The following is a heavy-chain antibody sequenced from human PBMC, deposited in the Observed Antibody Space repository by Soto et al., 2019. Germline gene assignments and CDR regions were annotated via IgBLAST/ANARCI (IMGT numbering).Heavy chain of an antibody. V-gene: IGHV4-61*01. Sequence: PSETLSLTCTVSGGTISGSTDCWSWSRQSPGKGLEWLGYIYNNGRSNSNPSLKSRITISVDTSNNRFSLRLRSVTPADTAVYYCARDGSSSWYDVWGQGTLVTVSS. CDR2: IYNNGRS. CDR3: ARDGSSSWYDV. D-gene: IGHD5-12*01. J-gene: IGHJ4*02. CDR1: GGTISGSTDC.